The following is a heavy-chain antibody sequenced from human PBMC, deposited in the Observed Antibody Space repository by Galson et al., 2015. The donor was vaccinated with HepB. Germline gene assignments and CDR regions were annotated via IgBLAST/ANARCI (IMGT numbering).Heavy chain of an antibody. CDR3: AAAGDSVLGAFDI. CDR1: GGTFSSYA. Sequence: SVKVSCKASGGTFSSYAISWVRQAPGQGLEWMGRIIPILGIANYAQKFQGRVTITADKSTSTAYMELSSLRSEDTAVYYCAAAGDSVLGAFDIWGQGTMVTVSS. J-gene: IGHJ3*02. CDR2: IIPILGIA. D-gene: IGHD6-13*01. V-gene: IGHV1-69*04.